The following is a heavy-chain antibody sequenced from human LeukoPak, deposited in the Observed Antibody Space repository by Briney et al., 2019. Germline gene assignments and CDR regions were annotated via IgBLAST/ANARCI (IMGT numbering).Heavy chain of an antibody. V-gene: IGHV2-5*01. D-gene: IGHD1-1*01. Sequence: ESGPTLVNPTQTLTLTCTFSGFSVNTGGVAVGWIRQPQGKPLEWLAHIYWNNDKYYSTSLKSRLTITKDTSENQVVLTMTDMDPVDTATYYCAHLTTNGFYYDYWGQGALVTVSS. CDR3: AHLTTNGFYYDY. CDR2: IYWNNDK. CDR1: GFSVNTGGVA. J-gene: IGHJ4*02.